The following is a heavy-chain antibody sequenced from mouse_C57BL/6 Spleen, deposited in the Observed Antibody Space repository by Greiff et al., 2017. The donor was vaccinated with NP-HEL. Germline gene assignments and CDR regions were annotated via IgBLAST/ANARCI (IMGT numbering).Heavy chain of an antibody. CDR1: GYTFTSYG. CDR3: ASRDSSGSNYAMDY. J-gene: IGHJ4*01. D-gene: IGHD3-2*02. V-gene: IGHV1-81*01. Sequence: VQLQQSGAELARPGASVKLSCKASGYTFTSYGISWVKQRTGQGLEWIGEIYPRSGNTYYNEQFKGKATLTADKSSSTAYMELRRLTSEDSAVYFCASRDSSGSNYAMDYWGQGTSVTVSS. CDR2: IYPRSGNT.